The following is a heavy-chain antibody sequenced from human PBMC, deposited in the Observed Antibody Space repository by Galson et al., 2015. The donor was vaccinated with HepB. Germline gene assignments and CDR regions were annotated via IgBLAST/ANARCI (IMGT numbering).Heavy chain of an antibody. V-gene: IGHV2-5*01. Sequence: PALVKPTQTLTLTCTFSGFSLSTSGVGVGWVRQPPGKALEWLALIYWNDDKRYSPSLKSRLTITKDTSKNQVVLTMTNMDPVDTATDYCAPSYGGILYDSSGYYDYWGQGTLVTVSS. CDR3: APSYGGILYDSSGYYDY. D-gene: IGHD3-22*01. CDR2: IYWNDDK. CDR1: GFSLSTSGVG. J-gene: IGHJ4*02.